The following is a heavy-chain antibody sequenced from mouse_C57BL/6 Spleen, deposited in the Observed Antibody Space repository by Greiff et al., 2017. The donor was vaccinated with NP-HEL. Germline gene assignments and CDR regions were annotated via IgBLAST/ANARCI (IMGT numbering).Heavy chain of an antibody. CDR2: ISSGGSYT. J-gene: IGHJ1*03. CDR3: ARQGIYYDYDKGYFDV. V-gene: IGHV5-6*02. Sequence: DVMLVESGGDLVKPGGSLKLSCAASGFTFSSYGMSWVRQTPDKRLEWVATISSGGSYTYYPDSVKGRFTISRDNAKNTLYLQMSSLKSEDTAMYYCARQGIYYDYDKGYFDVWGTGTTVTVSS. D-gene: IGHD2-4*01. CDR1: GFTFSSYG.